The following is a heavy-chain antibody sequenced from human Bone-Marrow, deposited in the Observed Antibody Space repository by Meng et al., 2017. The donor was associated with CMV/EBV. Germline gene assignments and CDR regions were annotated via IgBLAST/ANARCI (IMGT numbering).Heavy chain of an antibody. CDR2: IYYSGST. D-gene: IGHD3-10*01. CDR1: GGSVSSGSYY. Sequence: SETLSLTCTVSGGSVSSGSYYWSWIRQPPGKGLEWIGYIYYSGSTNYNPSLKSRVTISVDTSKNQFSLKLSSVTAADTAVYYCARGLKSRVDYGMDVWGQGTTVTVSS. J-gene: IGHJ6*02. V-gene: IGHV4-61*01. CDR3: ARGLKSRVDYGMDV.